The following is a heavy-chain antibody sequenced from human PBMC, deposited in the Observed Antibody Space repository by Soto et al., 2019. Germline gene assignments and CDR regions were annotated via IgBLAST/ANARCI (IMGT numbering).Heavy chain of an antibody. Sequence: ASVKVSCKASGYTFTGYYMHWVRQAPGQGLEWMGWINPNSGGTKYAQKFQGWGTMTKDTTISTAYMELSRLRSDDTAVYYCAREGGHLLVYFDLWGRGTLVTVSS. D-gene: IGHD6-6*01. V-gene: IGHV1-2*04. CDR1: GYTFTGYY. CDR3: AREGGHLLVYFDL. CDR2: INPNSGGT. J-gene: IGHJ2*01.